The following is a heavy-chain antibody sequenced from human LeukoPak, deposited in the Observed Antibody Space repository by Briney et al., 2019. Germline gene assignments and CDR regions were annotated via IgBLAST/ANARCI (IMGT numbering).Heavy chain of an antibody. Sequence: GGSLRLSCEVSEFTFSSYAMLWVRQAPGKGLECVAVISYDGSNKYYADSVKGRFTISRDNSKNTLYLQMNSLRAEDTAVYYCARGGRNYYTFPQGYWGQGTLVTVSS. CDR1: EFTFSSYA. D-gene: IGHD4-23*01. CDR2: ISYDGSNK. V-gene: IGHV3-30-3*01. CDR3: ARGGRNYYTFPQGY. J-gene: IGHJ4*02.